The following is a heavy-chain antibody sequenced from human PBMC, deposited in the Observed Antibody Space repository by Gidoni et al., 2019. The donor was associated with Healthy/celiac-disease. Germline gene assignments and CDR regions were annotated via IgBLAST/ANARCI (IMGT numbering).Heavy chain of an antibody. Sequence: QVQLVQSGAEVKKPGASVKVSCKASGYTFTSYGISWVRQAPGQGLEWMGWISAYNGNTNYAQKLQGRVTMTTDTSTSTAYMELRSRRSDDTAVYYCARDGYGDYTYYYYGMDVWGQGTTVTVSS. V-gene: IGHV1-18*01. CDR1: GYTFTSYG. J-gene: IGHJ6*02. D-gene: IGHD4-17*01. CDR3: ARDGYGDYTYYYYGMDV. CDR2: ISAYNGNT.